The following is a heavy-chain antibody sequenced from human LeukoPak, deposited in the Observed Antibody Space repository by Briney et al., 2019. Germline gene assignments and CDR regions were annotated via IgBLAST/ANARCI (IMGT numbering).Heavy chain of an antibody. V-gene: IGHV4-59*01. CDR2: IYDSGST. CDR3: ARQSISGSSLSYFDY. Sequence: PSETLPLTRTVSGGPISSYYWSWIRQPPGKGLEWIGNIYDSGSTNYNPSLKSRVTISVDTSKNQCSLKLSSVTAADTAVYYCARQSISGSSLSYFDYWGQGTLVNVSS. D-gene: IGHD3-22*01. CDR1: GGPISSYY. J-gene: IGHJ4*02.